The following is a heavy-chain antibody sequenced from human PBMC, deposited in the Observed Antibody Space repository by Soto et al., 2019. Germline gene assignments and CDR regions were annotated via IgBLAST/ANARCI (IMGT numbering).Heavy chain of an antibody. J-gene: IGHJ4*02. V-gene: IGHV3-21*01. CDR3: ESPGGFDPGDC. CDR2: IRNSSSYT. CDR1: GFTFSSYS. D-gene: IGHD5-12*01. Sequence: GWSLRLSCAASGFTFSSYSMNCVRQAPGKGLEWVSSIRNSSSYTYYSDSVKGRFTISRDNAKNSLYLQMNSLRAEDTAVYYCESPGGFDPGDCWGQVSLVPVSS.